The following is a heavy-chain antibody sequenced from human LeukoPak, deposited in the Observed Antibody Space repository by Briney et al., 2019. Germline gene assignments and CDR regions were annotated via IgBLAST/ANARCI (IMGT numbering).Heavy chain of an antibody. J-gene: IGHJ5*02. CDR1: GATFSSYA. D-gene: IGHD3-3*01. CDR2: IIPIFGIA. V-gene: IGHV1-69*04. CDR3: ARASSPSITIFGVVDWFDP. Sequence: SVKVSCKASGATFSSYAISWVRQAPGQGLEWMGRIIPIFGIANYAQKFQGRVTITADKSTSTAYMELSSLRSEDTAVYYCARASSPSITIFGVVDWFDPWGQGTLVTVSS.